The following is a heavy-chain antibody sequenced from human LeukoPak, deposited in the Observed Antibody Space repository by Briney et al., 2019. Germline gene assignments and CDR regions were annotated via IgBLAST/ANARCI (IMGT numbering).Heavy chain of an antibody. CDR1: GGSFSGYY. J-gene: IGHJ6*02. CDR2: INHSGST. D-gene: IGHD1-26*01. CDR3: ARVGGDANYYYYGMDV. V-gene: IGHV4-34*01. Sequence: SSETLSLTCAVYGGSFSGYYWSWIRQPPGKGLEWIGEINHSGSTNYNPSLKSRVTISVDTSKNQFSLKLSSVTAADTAVYYCARVGGDANYYYYGMDVWGQGTTVTVSS.